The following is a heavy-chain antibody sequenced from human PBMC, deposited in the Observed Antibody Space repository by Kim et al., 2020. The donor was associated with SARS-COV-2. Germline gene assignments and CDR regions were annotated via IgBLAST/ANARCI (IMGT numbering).Heavy chain of an antibody. CDR1: GYTFTGYY. CDR3: ARDMRQWLGKGVFDY. CDR2: INPNSGGT. Sequence: ASVKVSCKASGYTFTGYYMHWVRQAPGQGLEWMGWINPNSGGTNYAQKFQGRVTMTRDTSISTAYMELSRLRSDDTAVYYCARDMRQWLGKGVFDYWGQRTLLTVSS. V-gene: IGHV1-2*02. D-gene: IGHD6-19*01. J-gene: IGHJ4*02.